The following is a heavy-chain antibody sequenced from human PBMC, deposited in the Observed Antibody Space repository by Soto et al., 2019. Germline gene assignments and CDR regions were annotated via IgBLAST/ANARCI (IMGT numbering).Heavy chain of an antibody. CDR1: GFAFSSYG. D-gene: IGHD5-18*01. CDR3: VSDRGYGHASVPYS. J-gene: IGHJ4*02. CDR2: ISYDGSLQ. Sequence: QAQLVESGGGVVQPGRSLRLSCAASGFAFSSYGMHWVRQAPGTGLEWVAVISYDGSLQHYADSVKGRFTISRDNSKNMVLLKMSSLRAEDTAVYYCVSDRGYGHASVPYSWGQGTLVSVSS. V-gene: IGHV3-30*03.